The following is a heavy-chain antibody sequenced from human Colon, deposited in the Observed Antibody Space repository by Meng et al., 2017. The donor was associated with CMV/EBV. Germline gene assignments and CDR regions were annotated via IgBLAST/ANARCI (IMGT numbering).Heavy chain of an antibody. CDR2: IYYTGGT. D-gene: IGHD3-3*01. CDR3: ARDTYTTPDFWSLSRENWFDP. V-gene: IGHV4-61*01. J-gene: IGHJ5*01. CDR1: GGSASSLTNY. Sequence: SETLSPTCTVSGGSASSLTNYWSWIRQPPGKGLEWIGYIYYTGGTKYNPSLKSRVTILVDTSKNQFSLKMTSVTAADTAVYFCARDTYTTPDFWSLSRENWFDPWGPGILVTVSS.